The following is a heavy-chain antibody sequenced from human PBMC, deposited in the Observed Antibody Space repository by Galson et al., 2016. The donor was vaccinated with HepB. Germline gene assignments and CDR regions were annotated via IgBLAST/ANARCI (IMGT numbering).Heavy chain of an antibody. V-gene: IGHV3-23*01. Sequence: SLRLSCAASGFTFRNYAMNWVRQAPGKGLEWVSTISGTGANTYYPDSVKGRFTISRDNSKNTLYLQMNSLRAEDTTMYYWGKDWGATSWYYFDSWGQGPLVTVSS. CDR2: ISGTGANT. CDR3: GKDWGATSWYYFDS. CDR1: GFTFRNYA. D-gene: IGHD2-2*01. J-gene: IGHJ4*02.